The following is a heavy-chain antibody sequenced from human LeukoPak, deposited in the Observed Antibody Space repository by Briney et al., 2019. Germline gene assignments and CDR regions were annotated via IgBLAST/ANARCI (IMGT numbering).Heavy chain of an antibody. CDR1: GGSISSGSYY. Sequence: PSETLSLTCTISGGSISSGSYYWSWIRQPAGKGLEWIGRIYTSGSTNYNPSLKSRVTISVDTSKNQFSLKLSSVTAADTAVYYRAGGYYDFWSGYGEPWFDPWGQGTLVTVSS. CDR2: IYTSGST. J-gene: IGHJ5*02. D-gene: IGHD3-3*01. CDR3: AGGYYDFWSGYGEPWFDP. V-gene: IGHV4-61*02.